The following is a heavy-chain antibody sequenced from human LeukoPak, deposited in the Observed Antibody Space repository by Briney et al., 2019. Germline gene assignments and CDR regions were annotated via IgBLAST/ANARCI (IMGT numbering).Heavy chain of an antibody. D-gene: IGHD5-18*01. CDR3: ARVGGYSYGYHNYGMDV. V-gene: IGHV4-61*01. CDR2: IYYSGST. CDR1: GGSVSSDSYY. Sequence: SETLSLTCTVSGGSVSSDSYYWSWIRQPPGKGLEWIGYIYYSGSTNYNPSLKSRVTISVDTSKNQSSLKLSSVTAADTAVYYCARVGGYSYGYHNYGMDVWGQGTTVTVSS. J-gene: IGHJ6*02.